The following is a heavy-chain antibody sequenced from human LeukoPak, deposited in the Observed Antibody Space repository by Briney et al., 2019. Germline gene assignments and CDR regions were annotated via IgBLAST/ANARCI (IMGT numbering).Heavy chain of an antibody. J-gene: IGHJ4*02. CDR1: GFTFSSFV. CDR3: ARGRIYFDF. CDR2: ISSSSGSIK. V-gene: IGHV3-48*04. Sequence: PGGSLKLSCAASGFTFSSFVMSWVRQAPEKGLEWVSYISSSSGSIKNYADSVKGRFTISRDNAKNSLYLQMNSLTAEDTALYYCARGRIYFDFWGQGTLVTVSS.